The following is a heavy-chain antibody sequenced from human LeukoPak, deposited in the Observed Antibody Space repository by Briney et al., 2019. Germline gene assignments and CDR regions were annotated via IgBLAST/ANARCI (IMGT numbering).Heavy chain of an antibody. CDR3: ARDLSGVARFDY. CDR2: IYYSGST. J-gene: IGHJ4*02. V-gene: IGHV4-30-4*08. CDR1: GGSISSGGYY. D-gene: IGHD3-3*01. Sequence: SETLSLTCTVSGGSISSGGYYWSWIRQPPGKGLEWIGYIYYSGSTYYNPSLKSRVTISVDTSKNQFSLKLSSVTAADTAVYYCARDLSGVARFDYWGQGTLVTVSS.